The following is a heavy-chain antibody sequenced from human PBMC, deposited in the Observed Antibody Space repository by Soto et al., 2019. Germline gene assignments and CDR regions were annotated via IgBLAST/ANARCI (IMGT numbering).Heavy chain of an antibody. CDR2: INHSGST. J-gene: IGHJ6*02. Sequence: SETLSLTCAVYGGSFSGYYWSWIRQPPGKGLEWIGEINHSGSTNYNPSLKRRVTISVDTSKNQFSLKLSSVTAADTAVYYCARGQDIVVPFYYYYGMDVWGQGTTVTVSS. V-gene: IGHV4-34*01. D-gene: IGHD2-2*01. CDR1: GGSFSGYY. CDR3: ARGQDIVVPFYYYYGMDV.